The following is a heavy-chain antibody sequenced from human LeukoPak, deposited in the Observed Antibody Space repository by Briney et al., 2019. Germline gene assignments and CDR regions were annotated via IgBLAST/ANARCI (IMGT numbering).Heavy chain of an antibody. J-gene: IGHJ4*02. D-gene: IGHD1-20*01. CDR3: VPLNWNPPGDFDR. V-gene: IGHV3-48*04. Sequence: GGSLRLSCAASGFTFSSYSMNWVRQAPGKGLEWVSYISSSSSTIYYADSVKGRFTISRDNAKNSLYLQMNSLRVEDTAVYYCVPLNWNPPGDFDRWGQGTLVTVSS. CDR1: GFTFSSYS. CDR2: ISSSSSTI.